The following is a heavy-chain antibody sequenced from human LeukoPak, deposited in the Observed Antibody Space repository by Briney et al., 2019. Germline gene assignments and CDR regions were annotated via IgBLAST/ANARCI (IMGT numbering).Heavy chain of an antibody. CDR1: GFTFSSDS. J-gene: IGHJ6*04. Sequence: GGSLRLSCAASGFTFSSDSINWVRRAPGKGLEWGSSISSSSSYIYYADSVKGRFTIPRDNAKNSLYLQMNSLRAEDTAVYYCARGVIAAAAYYYGMDVWGKGTTVTVSS. D-gene: IGHD6-13*01. CDR3: ARGVIAAAAYYYGMDV. CDR2: ISSSSSYI. V-gene: IGHV3-21*01.